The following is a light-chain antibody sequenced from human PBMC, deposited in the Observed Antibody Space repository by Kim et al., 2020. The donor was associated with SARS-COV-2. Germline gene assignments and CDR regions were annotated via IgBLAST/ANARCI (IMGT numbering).Light chain of an antibody. Sequence: SSELTQDPAVSVALGQTVRITCQGDSLRSYYASWYQQKPGQAPVLVIYGKNNRPSGIPDRFSGSSSGNTASLTITGAQKEDEADYYCNSRDSSGNHLVFGGGTKLTVL. CDR3: NSRDSSGNHLV. CDR1: SLRSYY. CDR2: GKN. J-gene: IGLJ3*02. V-gene: IGLV3-19*01.